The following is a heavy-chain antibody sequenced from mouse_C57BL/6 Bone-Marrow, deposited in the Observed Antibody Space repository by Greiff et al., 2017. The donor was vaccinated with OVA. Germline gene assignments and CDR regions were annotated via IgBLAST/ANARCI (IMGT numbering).Heavy chain of an antibody. D-gene: IGHD1-1*01. J-gene: IGHJ2*01. V-gene: IGHV1-69*01. CDR1: GYTFTSYW. CDR3: ARSGGYYGDY. Sequence: VQLQQPGAELVMPGASVKLSCKASGYTFTSYWMHWVKQRPGPGLEWIGEIDPSDSYTNYNQKFKGKSTLTVDKSSSTAYMQLSSLTSEDSAVYYCARSGGYYGDYWGQGTTLTVSS. CDR2: IDPSDSYT.